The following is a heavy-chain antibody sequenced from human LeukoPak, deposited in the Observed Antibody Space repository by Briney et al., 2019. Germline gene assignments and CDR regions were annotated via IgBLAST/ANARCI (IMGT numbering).Heavy chain of an antibody. CDR1: GFSVSSNY. V-gene: IGHV3-33*08. J-gene: IGHJ4*02. D-gene: IGHD2-2*01. CDR3: ARERYCSSTSCYEWIDY. CDR2: IWYDGSNK. Sequence: PGGSLRLSCAASGFSVSSNYMSWVRQAPGKGLEWVAVIWYDGSNKYYADSVKGRFTISRDNSKNTLYLQMNSLRAEDTAVYYCARERYCSSTSCYEWIDYWGQGTLVTVSS.